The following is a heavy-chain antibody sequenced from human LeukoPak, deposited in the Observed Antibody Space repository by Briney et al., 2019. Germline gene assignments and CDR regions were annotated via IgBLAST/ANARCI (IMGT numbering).Heavy chain of an antibody. D-gene: IGHD6-19*01. CDR3: ARGKLKQWLFDY. CDR2: ISYDGSNK. Sequence: PGGSLRLSCTASGLTLSSYAMHWVRQAPGKGLEWVAVISYDGSNKYYADSVKGRFTISRDNSKNALYLQMNSLRAEDTAVYYCARGKLKQWLFDYWGQGTLVTVSS. J-gene: IGHJ4*02. CDR1: GLTLSSYA. V-gene: IGHV3-30-3*01.